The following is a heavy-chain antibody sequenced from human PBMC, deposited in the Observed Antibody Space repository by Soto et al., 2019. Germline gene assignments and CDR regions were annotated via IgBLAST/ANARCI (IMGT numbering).Heavy chain of an antibody. V-gene: IGHV3-7*05. CDR2: IKEDGSGK. D-gene: IGHD6-6*01. CDR3: ARVGDGYSSSYTDY. Sequence: EVQLVESGGGLVQPGGSLRLSCTASGFTFRTYWMSWVRQAPGKGLEWVANIKEDGSGKYYVDSVKGRFTISRDNAKNSLYLQMNSLRAEDTAVYYCARVGDGYSSSYTDYWGQGTLVTVSS. J-gene: IGHJ4*02. CDR1: GFTFRTYW.